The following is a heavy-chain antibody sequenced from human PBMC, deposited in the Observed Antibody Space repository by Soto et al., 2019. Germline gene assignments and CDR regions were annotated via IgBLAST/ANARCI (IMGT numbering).Heavy chain of an antibody. CDR2: IYYSGST. CDR3: ARSPNECYYGFNF. Sequence: KTSETLSLTCTVSGGSVSSGDYFWSWLRQSPGKRLEWIAYIYYSGSTNYNPSLKSRATISVDTSKSQVSLTLTSMTAANAALCYWARSPNECYYGFNFWGQGTAVTVSS. V-gene: IGHV4-61*08. J-gene: IGHJ6*02. D-gene: IGHD2-21*01. CDR1: GGSVSSGDYF.